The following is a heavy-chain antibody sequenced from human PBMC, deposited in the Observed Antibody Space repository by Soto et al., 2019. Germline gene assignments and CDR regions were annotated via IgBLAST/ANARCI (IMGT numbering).Heavy chain of an antibody. V-gene: IGHV5-51*01. Sequence: GESLKISCQGSGYSFTSYWIGWVRQMPGIGLEWMGIIYPGDSDTTYSPSFQGQVTISADKSISAAYLQWSGLKASDTAMYYCARGIYNNFDYWGQGTLVTVSS. D-gene: IGHD3-10*01. CDR1: GYSFTSYW. CDR3: ARGIYNNFDY. CDR2: IYPGDSDT. J-gene: IGHJ4*02.